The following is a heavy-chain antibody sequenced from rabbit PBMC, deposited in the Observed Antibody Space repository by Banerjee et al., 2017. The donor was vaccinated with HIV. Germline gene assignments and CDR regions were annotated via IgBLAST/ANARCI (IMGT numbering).Heavy chain of an antibody. CDR1: GFDISSYQ. Sequence: QLKETGGGLVQPGGNLTLTCTASGFDISSYQVIWVRQAPGKGLEWIGIIYVDKGSTDYASWVNGRFTISSDNAQNTVDLQMNSLTAADTATYFCARYDAYVGDSLFNLWGPGTLVT. CDR3: ARYDAYVGDSLFNL. D-gene: IGHD6-1*01. V-gene: IGHV1S7*01. CDR2: IYVDKGST. J-gene: IGHJ4*01.